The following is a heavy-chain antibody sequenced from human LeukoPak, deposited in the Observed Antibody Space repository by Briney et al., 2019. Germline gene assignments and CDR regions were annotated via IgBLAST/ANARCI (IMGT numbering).Heavy chain of an antibody. CDR1: GGSISSYY. CDR3: ASGGNRKSDY. J-gene: IGHJ4*02. Sequence: SETLSLTCTVSGGSISSYYWSWIRQPPGKGLEWIGYIYYSGSTNYNPSLKSRVTMSIDKSKNQFSLKLSSVTAADTAVYYCASGGNRKSDYWGQGTLVTVSS. D-gene: IGHD4-23*01. CDR2: IYYSGST. V-gene: IGHV4-59*12.